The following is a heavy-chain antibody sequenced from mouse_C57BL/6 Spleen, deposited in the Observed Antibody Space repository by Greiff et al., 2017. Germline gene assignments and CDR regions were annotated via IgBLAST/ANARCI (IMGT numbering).Heavy chain of an antibody. J-gene: IGHJ2*01. CDR1: GFNIKDDY. V-gene: IGHV14-4*01. Sequence: VQLQQSGAELVRPGASVKLSCTASGFNIKDDYMHWVKQRPEQGLEWIGWIDPENGDTEYASKFQGKATITADTSSNTAYLQLSSLTSEDTAVYYCTFTGTADYWGQGTTLTGSS. CDR2: IDPENGDT. D-gene: IGHD4-1*01. CDR3: TFTGTADY.